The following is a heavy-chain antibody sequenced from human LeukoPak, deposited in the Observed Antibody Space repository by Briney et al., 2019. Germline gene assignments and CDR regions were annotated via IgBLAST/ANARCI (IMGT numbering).Heavy chain of an antibody. V-gene: IGHV3-30*18. CDR1: GLTFSNFG. CDR3: ANVVDY. J-gene: IGHJ4*02. Sequence: PGRSLRLSCAVSGLTFSNFGMHWARQAPGKGLEWVAAISYDGNNEYYADSVKGRFTIYRDNSKNTLFLQMNGLRGDDTAVYFCANVVDYWGQGTLVTVSS. CDR2: ISYDGNNE.